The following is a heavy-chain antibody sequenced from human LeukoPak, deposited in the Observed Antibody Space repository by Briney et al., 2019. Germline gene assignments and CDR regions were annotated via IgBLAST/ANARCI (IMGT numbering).Heavy chain of an antibody. D-gene: IGHD4-23*01. Sequence: GGSLRLSCAASGFTFNKYAMSWVRQAPGKGLEWVAVIWFDGSNKYYADSVKGRFTISRDNSKKTLYLQMNSLRAEDTAVYYCARSGNYYYYYYGMDVWGQGTTVTVSS. J-gene: IGHJ6*02. CDR1: GFTFNKYA. CDR3: ARSGNYYYYYYGMDV. V-gene: IGHV3-33*08. CDR2: IWFDGSNK.